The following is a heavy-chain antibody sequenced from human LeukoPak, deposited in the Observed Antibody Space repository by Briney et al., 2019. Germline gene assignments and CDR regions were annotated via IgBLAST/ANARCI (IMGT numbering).Heavy chain of an antibody. Sequence: KAGGCLRLSCAASGFTFSSYSMNWVRQAPGKGLEWVSSISSSNSYIYNADSVKGRFAISRDNAKNSLYGQMNSLRAEDTAVYYCARDQGLLVVAGRFGYWGQGTLVTVSS. CDR2: ISSSNSYI. V-gene: IGHV3-21*01. CDR3: ARDQGLLVVAGRFGY. J-gene: IGHJ4*02. D-gene: IGHD6-19*01. CDR1: GFTFSSYS.